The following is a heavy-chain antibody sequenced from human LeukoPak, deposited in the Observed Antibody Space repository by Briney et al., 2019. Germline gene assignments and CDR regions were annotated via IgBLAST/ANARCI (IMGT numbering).Heavy chain of an antibody. CDR3: AKAQVGAILHAFDI. V-gene: IGHV3-23*01. Sequence: GGSPRLSCAVSGFTFSSCAMNWVRDAPGEGLEWVSAITGSGGSTYYADSVKGRFTISRDNSKNTLYLQMNSLRAEDTAVYYCAKAQVGAILHAFDIWGQGTMVTVSS. J-gene: IGHJ3*02. CDR1: GFTFSSCA. D-gene: IGHD1-26*01. CDR2: ITGSGGST.